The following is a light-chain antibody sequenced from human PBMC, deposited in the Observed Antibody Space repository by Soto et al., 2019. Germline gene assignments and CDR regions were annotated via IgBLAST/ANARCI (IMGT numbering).Light chain of an antibody. CDR2: DTI. CDR1: SSDVGAYIF. CDR3: VSFTTSRSYV. J-gene: IGLJ1*01. V-gene: IGLV2-14*03. Sequence: QSALTQPASVSGSPGQSITISCTGTSSDVGAYIFVSWYQQHPGKAPKLMIYDTINRPSGVSNRFSGSKSGNTASLNISGLQAEYEADYSCVSFTTSRSYVFGTGTKVTVL.